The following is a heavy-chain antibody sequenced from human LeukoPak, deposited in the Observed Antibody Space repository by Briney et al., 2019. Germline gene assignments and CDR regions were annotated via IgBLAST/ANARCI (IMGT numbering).Heavy chain of an antibody. CDR2: IYTSGSA. Sequence: GGSLRLSCAASGFAVTSDYMGWVRQTPVRGLEWLSVIYTSGSAFYADSVKGRFTISRGESKNTVYLQMNALRVDDTAVYYCVVGSNYDYWGQGSLVTV. CDR1: GFAVTSDY. CDR3: VVGSNYDY. D-gene: IGHD3-10*01. V-gene: IGHV3-53*01. J-gene: IGHJ4*02.